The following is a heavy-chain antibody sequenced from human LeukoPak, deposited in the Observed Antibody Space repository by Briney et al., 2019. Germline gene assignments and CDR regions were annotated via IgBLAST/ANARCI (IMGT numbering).Heavy chain of an antibody. CDR2: IIPIFGTA. V-gene: IGHV1-69*13. CDR1: GGTFSSYA. J-gene: IGHJ3*02. Sequence: SVKVSCKASGGTFSSYAISWVRQAPGQGLEWMGGIIPIFGTANYAQKFQGRVTITADESTSTAYMELSSLRSEDTAVYYCARRSPLIGYCSGGSCYSAFDIWGQGTMVTVSS. D-gene: IGHD2-15*01. CDR3: ARRSPLIGYCSGGSCYSAFDI.